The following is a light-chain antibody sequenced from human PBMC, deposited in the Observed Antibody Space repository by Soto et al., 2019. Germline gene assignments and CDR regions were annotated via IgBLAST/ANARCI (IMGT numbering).Light chain of an antibody. CDR2: GAS. CDR3: QQYGSSSPT. Sequence: EIVLTQSPGTLSLSPGERATLSCRASQSVSTNYLAWYQRKPGQAPRLLIYGASNRATGIPDRFSGSGSGTDFTLTITRLKPEDSAVYYCQQYGSSSPTFGQGTKVEI. CDR1: QSVSTNY. J-gene: IGKJ1*01. V-gene: IGKV3-20*01.